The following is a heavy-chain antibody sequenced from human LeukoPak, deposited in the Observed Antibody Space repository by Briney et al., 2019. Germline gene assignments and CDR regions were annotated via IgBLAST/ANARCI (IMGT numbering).Heavy chain of an antibody. D-gene: IGHD2-2*01. Sequence: ASVKVSCKASGGTFSSYAISWARQAPGQGLEWMGGIIPIFGTANYAQKFQGRVTITTDESTSTAYMELSSLRSEDTAVYYCASGIVVVPAAMGRYYFDYWGQGTLVTVSS. CDR1: GGTFSSYA. CDR2: IIPIFGTA. V-gene: IGHV1-69*05. CDR3: ASGIVVVPAAMGRYYFDY. J-gene: IGHJ4*02.